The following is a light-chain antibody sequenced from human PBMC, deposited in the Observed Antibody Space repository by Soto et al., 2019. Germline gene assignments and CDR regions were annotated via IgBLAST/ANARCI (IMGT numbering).Light chain of an antibody. V-gene: IGKV3-20*01. J-gene: IGKJ4*01. Sequence: ETVLTQSPGTLSLSPGDRATLSCRASQSVSSNYLAWYQQKPGQAPRLLIYGASSRATGISDRFSGSGSGTDFTLTISRLEPEDFAVYYCQQYSTSPLTFGGGTRVEIK. CDR1: QSVSSNY. CDR2: GAS. CDR3: QQYSTSPLT.